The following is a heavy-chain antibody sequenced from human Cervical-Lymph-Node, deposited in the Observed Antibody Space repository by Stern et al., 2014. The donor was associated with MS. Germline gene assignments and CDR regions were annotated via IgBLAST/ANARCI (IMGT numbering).Heavy chain of an antibody. CDR3: AKGGSGSYLD. D-gene: IGHD1-26*01. J-gene: IGHJ4*02. V-gene: IGHV3-30*04. CDR2: ISYDGRDK. CDR1: GFVFRRDA. Sequence: VQLVESGGGVVQPGRSLRLSCAASGFVFRRDALHWVRQAPGKGLEWVALISYDGRDKYYTDSVKGRFTVSRDNSNNTVDLEMNSLRLEDTAVYYCAKGGSGSYLDWGQGSLVTVSS.